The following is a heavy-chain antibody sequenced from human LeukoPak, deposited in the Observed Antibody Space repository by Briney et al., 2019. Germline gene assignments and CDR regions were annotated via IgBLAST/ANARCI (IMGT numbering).Heavy chain of an antibody. D-gene: IGHD3-22*01. CDR1: GFTFSSYS. CDR2: ISGSGGST. J-gene: IGHJ1*01. CDR3: AKDNYYDSSGYYGEYFQH. V-gene: IGHV3-23*01. Sequence: GGSLRLSCAASGFTFSSYSMSWVRQAPGRGLEWFSGISGSGGSTYYADSVKGRFTISRDNSKNTLSLQMDSLRAEDTAVYYCAKDNYYDSSGYYGEYFQHWGQGTLVTVSS.